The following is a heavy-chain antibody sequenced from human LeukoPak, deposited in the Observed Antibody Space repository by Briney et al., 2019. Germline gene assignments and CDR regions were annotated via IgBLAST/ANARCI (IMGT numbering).Heavy chain of an antibody. CDR2: INHSGST. V-gene: IGHV4-34*01. CDR1: GGSFSGYY. D-gene: IGHD2-21*01. J-gene: IGHJ6*03. Sequence: PSETLSLTCAVYGGSFSGYYWSWIRQPPGKGLEWIGEINHSGSTNYNPSLKSRVTISVDTSKNQFSLKLSSVTAADTAVYYCARLKKGLLRYYYYMDVWGKGTTVTISS. CDR3: ARLKKGLLRYYYYMDV.